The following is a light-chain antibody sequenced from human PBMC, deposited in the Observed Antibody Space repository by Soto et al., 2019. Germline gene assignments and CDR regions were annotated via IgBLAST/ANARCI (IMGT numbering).Light chain of an antibody. V-gene: IGKV3-20*01. CDR1: QSVNSNL. CDR3: HQYVSSPLT. Sequence: EIVLTQSPGTLSFSQGEEATVSCRASQSVNSNLLAWFQQKPGQAPRLLIHDASRRATGIPDRFSGSGSGTDFTLSISRLEPEDFAVYYCHQYVSSPLTFGQGTKLEIK. J-gene: IGKJ2*01. CDR2: DAS.